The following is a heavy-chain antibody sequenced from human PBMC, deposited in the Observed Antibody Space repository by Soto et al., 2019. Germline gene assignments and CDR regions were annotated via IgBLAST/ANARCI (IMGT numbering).Heavy chain of an antibody. CDR3: VKHLSSDSWSHLDF. J-gene: IGHJ4*02. D-gene: IGHD6-13*01. Sequence: PGGSLRLSCAASGFTFGTYAMSWVRQAPGKGLQWVSTTTGDGESTYYAESVKGRFTISRDNSKNTLYLQMNSLRAEDTAIYYSVKHLSSDSWSHLDFWGQGTLVTVSS. CDR1: GFTFGTYA. CDR2: TTGDGEST. V-gene: IGHV3-23*01.